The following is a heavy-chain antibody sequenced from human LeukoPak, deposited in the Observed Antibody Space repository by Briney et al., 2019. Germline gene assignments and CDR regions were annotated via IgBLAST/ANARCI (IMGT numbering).Heavy chain of an antibody. Sequence: GGSLQTPCQGLGYRFTSYWLGWARAVPGKGMGWRGIIYPVYSDTRYSPSFQGQVTISADKSVSTAYLQWSSLKASDTAMYYCARFTIVQGVIARDAFDIWGQGTMVTVSS. CDR3: ARFTIVQGVIARDAFDI. CDR1: GYRFTSYW. J-gene: IGHJ3*02. D-gene: IGHD3-10*01. V-gene: IGHV5-51*01. CDR2: IYPVYSDT.